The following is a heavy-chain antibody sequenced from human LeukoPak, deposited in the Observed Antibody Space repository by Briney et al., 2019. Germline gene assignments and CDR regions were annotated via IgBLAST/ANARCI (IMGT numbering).Heavy chain of an antibody. Sequence: GGSLRLSCAASGFTFSSYGMSWVRQAPGKGLEWVSSISGGSTYIYQADSVKGRFTISRDNAKNSLYLQMNSLGAEDTAVYYCAELGITMIGGVWGKGTTVTISS. CDR1: GFTFSSYG. D-gene: IGHD3-10*02. CDR2: ISGGSTYI. J-gene: IGHJ6*04. V-gene: IGHV3-21*01. CDR3: AELGITMIGGV.